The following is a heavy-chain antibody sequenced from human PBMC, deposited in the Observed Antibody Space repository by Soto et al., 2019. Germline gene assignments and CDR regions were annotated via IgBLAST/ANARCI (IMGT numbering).Heavy chain of an antibody. D-gene: IGHD3-3*01. CDR3: TSRGTTICGGNWFDP. CDR1: GGSFSGYY. J-gene: IGHJ5*02. V-gene: IGHV4-34*01. CDR2: LSHSGST. Sequence: VQLQQWGAGLLKPSETLSLTCAVYGGSFSGYYWSWIRQPPGKGLEWIGELSHSGSTYYTPSLKSRVTTSVNTSKHRFSLMLCSVTAADTAVYYCTSRGTTICGGNWFDPWGQGTLVTVSS.